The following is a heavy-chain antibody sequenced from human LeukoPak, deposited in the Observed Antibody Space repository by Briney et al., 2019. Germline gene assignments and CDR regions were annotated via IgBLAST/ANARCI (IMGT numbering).Heavy chain of an antibody. V-gene: IGHV4-59*01. CDR1: GGSISSYY. Sequence: SETLSLTCTVSGGSISSYYWSWIRQPPGKGLEWIGYIYYSGSTNYNPSLKSRVTISVDTSKNQFSLKLPSVTAADTALYYCAKSAAAGVKTNFDYWGQGTLVTVSS. J-gene: IGHJ4*02. D-gene: IGHD6-13*01. CDR3: AKSAAAGVKTNFDY. CDR2: IYYSGST.